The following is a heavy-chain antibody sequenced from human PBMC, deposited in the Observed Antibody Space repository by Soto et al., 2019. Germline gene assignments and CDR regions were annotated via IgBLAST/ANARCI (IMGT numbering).Heavy chain of an antibody. D-gene: IGHD4-17*01. V-gene: IGHV4-59*01. J-gene: IGHJ4*02. CDR1: GGPISSYY. CDR3: ASLTDYGDYNFDY. CDR2: IYYSGST. Sequence: PSETLSLTCTVSGGPISSYYWSWIRQPPGKGLEWIGYIYYSGSTNYNPSLKSRVTISVDTSKNQFSLKLSSVTAADTAVYYCASLTDYGDYNFDYWGQGTLVTVSS.